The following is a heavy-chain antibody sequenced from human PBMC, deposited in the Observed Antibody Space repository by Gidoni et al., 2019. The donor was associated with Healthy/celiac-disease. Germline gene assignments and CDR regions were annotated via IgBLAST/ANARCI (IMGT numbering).Heavy chain of an antibody. CDR2: ISGSGGST. D-gene: IGHD4-17*01. CDR1: GLTFSSYV. Sequence: EVQLLESGGGLVQPGGSLSPSCAASGLTFSSYVMRWVRQAPGKGLEWVSAISGSGGSTYYADSVKGRFTISRDNSKNTLYLQMNSLRAEDTAVYYFAKGGYGAYQVHWYFDLWGRGTLVTVSS. CDR3: AKGGYGAYQVHWYFDL. V-gene: IGHV3-23*01. J-gene: IGHJ2*01.